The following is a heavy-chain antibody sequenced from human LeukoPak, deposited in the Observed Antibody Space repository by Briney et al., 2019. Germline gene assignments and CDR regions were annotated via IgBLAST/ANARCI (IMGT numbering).Heavy chain of an antibody. CDR2: IIPIFGTA. J-gene: IGHJ4*02. V-gene: IGHV1-69*01. Sequence: WASVTVSFKASGGTFSSYAISWVRQAPGQGLEWMGGIIPIFGTANYAQKFQGRVTITADESTSTAYMELSSLRSEDTAVYYCARAILYCGGDCYSSTFDYWGQGTLVTVSS. CDR1: GGTFSSYA. D-gene: IGHD2-21*02. CDR3: ARAILYCGGDCYSSTFDY.